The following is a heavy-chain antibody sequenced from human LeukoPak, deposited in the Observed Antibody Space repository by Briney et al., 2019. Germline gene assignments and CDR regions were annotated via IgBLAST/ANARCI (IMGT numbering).Heavy chain of an antibody. V-gene: IGHV3-21*01. CDR3: ARGPLTIFGVVVGDNYYYMDV. Sequence: KTGGSLRLSCAASGFTFSSYNMNWVRQAPGKGLEWVSSISSSSSYMYNADSVKGRLTISRDNAKSSLYLQMNSLRVEDTAVYYCARGPLTIFGVVVGDNYYYMDVWGKGTTVTVSS. CDR1: GFTFSSYN. J-gene: IGHJ6*03. CDR2: ISSSSSYM. D-gene: IGHD3-3*01.